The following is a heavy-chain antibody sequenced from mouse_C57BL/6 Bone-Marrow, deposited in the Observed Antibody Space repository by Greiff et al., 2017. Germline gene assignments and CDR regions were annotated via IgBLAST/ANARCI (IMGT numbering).Heavy chain of an antibody. CDR1: GFTFSSYG. D-gene: IGHD1-1*01. V-gene: IGHV5-6*01. CDR3: ARQRDYYGSSPAWFAY. CDR2: ISSGGSYT. J-gene: IGHJ3*01. Sequence: EVKLLESGGDLVKPGGSLKLSCAASGFTFSSYGMSWVRQTPDKRLEWVATISSGGSYTYYPDSVKGRFAISRDNAKNTLYLQMSSLKSEDTAMYYCARQRDYYGSSPAWFAYWGQGTLVTVSA.